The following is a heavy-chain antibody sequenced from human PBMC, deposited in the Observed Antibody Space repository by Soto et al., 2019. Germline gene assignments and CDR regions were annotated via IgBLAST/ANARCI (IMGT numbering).Heavy chain of an antibody. CDR2: ITGGGGST. Sequence: PGGSLRLSCAASGFTFSSYAMSWVRQAPGKGLEWVSAITGGGGSTWSADSVKGRFTISRDNSRTTLYLQMSNLRAEDTAAYYCAKGSASGSPYYFDYWGQGTLVTVSS. D-gene: IGHD6-25*01. V-gene: IGHV3-23*01. CDR1: GFTFSSYA. J-gene: IGHJ4*02. CDR3: AKGSASGSPYYFDY.